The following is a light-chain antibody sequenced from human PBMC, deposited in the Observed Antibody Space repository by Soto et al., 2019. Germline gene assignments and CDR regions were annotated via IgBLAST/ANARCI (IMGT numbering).Light chain of an antibody. J-gene: IGKJ1*01. CDR2: CAS. CDR1: QSVFYSSTNKNY. V-gene: IGKV4-1*01. CDR3: QQYYRAPTWT. Sequence: DIVMTQSPDSLAVSLGERATINCKSSQSVFYSSTNKNYLAWYQQKPGQPPKLLIYCASTRESGVPERFSGSGSETDFTLTISSLQAEDVAVYYCQQYYRAPTWTFGQGTKVEIK.